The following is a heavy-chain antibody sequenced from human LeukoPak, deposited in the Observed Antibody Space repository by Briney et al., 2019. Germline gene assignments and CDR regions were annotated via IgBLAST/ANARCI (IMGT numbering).Heavy chain of an antibody. CDR1: GFTFRSYW. D-gene: IGHD6-13*01. CDR2: ISYDGSNK. Sequence: PGGSLRLSCAASGFTFRSYWMHWVRQAPGKGLEWVAVISYDGSNKYYADSVKGRFTISRDNSKNTLYLQMNSLRAEDTAVYYCARVPDSGSSSWDDYFDYWGQGTLVTVSS. CDR3: ARVPDSGSSSWDDYFDY. V-gene: IGHV3-30-3*01. J-gene: IGHJ4*02.